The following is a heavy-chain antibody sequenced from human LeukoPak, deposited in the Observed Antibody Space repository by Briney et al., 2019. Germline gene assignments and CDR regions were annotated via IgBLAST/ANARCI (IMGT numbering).Heavy chain of an antibody. CDR1: GFTFSSYG. CDR2: IRYDESNQ. J-gene: IGHJ4*02. D-gene: IGHD4-23*01. Sequence: GGSLRLSCAASGFTFSSYGMHWVRQAPGRGLEWVAFIRYDESNQYYADSVKGRLTISRDNSKSTLHLQMNSLKVEDTAVYYCAKGYGGSHFDYWGQGALAAVSS. V-gene: IGHV3-30*02. CDR3: AKGYGGSHFDY.